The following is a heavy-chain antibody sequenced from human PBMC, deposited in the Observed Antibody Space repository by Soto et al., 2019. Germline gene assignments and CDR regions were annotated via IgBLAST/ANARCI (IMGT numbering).Heavy chain of an antibody. CDR3: ARHGLTAYMAYYFDF. D-gene: IGHD3-16*01. Sequence: SETLSLTCTVSGGSVSSGNYFWGCIRQPPGKGLEWIGTIFYGGTTYYNPSLKSRVTISVDASKNHFSLKLSSVTAADTALYFCARHGLTAYMAYYFDFWGQGTLVTVS. V-gene: IGHV4-39*01. CDR1: GGSVSSGNYF. CDR2: IFYGGTT. J-gene: IGHJ4*02.